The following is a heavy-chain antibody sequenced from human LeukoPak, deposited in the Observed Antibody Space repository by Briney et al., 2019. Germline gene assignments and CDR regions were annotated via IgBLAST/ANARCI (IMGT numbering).Heavy chain of an antibody. CDR1: GGSITTYY. CDR2: LYTSGST. J-gene: IGHJ3*02. D-gene: IGHD2-8*01. Sequence: SETLSLTCTVSGGSITTYYWSWIRQPAGKGLEWIGRLYTSGSTNYNPSLMSRVTMSGDTSKNQFSLKLNSVTAADTAVYYCARVYGSRAFDILGQGTVVTVSS. CDR3: ARVYGSRAFDI. V-gene: IGHV4-4*07.